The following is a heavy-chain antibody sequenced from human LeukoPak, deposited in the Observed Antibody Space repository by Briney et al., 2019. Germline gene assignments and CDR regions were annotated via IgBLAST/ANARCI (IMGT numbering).Heavy chain of an antibody. J-gene: IGHJ4*02. Sequence: SETLSLTCAVYGGSFSGYYWSWIRQPPGKGLEWIGEINHSGSTNYNPSLKRRVTIPVDTSKSQFSLKLSSVTAADTAVYYCSADDDDSSGYYDYWGQGTLVTVSS. V-gene: IGHV4-34*01. CDR3: SADDDDSSGYYDY. CDR2: INHSGST. D-gene: IGHD3-22*01. CDR1: GGSFSGYY.